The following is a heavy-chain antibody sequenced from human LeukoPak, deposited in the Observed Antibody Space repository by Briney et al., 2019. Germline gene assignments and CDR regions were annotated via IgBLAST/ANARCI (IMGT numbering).Heavy chain of an antibody. D-gene: IGHD5-12*01. Sequence: GASVKVSCKASGYTFTAYYMYWVRQVPGQGLEWMGRINPNSGDTDYAQKFQGRVIMTRDTSISTAYMEVSRLRSDDTAVYYCARVDSGHDYGPSWGQGTTVTVSS. CDR2: INPNSGDT. CDR1: GYTFTAYY. J-gene: IGHJ3*01. V-gene: IGHV1-2*06. CDR3: ARVDSGHDYGPS.